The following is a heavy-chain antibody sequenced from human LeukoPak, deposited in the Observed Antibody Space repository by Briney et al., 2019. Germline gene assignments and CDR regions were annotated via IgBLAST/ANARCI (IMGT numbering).Heavy chain of an antibody. CDR1: GFTFSDYG. J-gene: IGHJ3*02. CDR3: EKDHPSQGQFAFDI. Sequence: GGSLRLSCSASGFTFSDYGMHWVRQAPGKGLEWVAFIRSDGSIKYYADSVKGRLTISRDNSKNTMYLQMNSLRAEDTAVFYCEKDHPSQGQFAFDIWGQGTMVTVSS. CDR2: IRSDGSIK. D-gene: IGHD5-24*01. V-gene: IGHV3-30*02.